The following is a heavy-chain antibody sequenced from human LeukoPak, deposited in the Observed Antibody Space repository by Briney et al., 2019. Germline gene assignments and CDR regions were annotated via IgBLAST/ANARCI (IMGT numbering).Heavy chain of an antibody. Sequence: GASVKVCCKAAGYTFTRYVINWVPQAPGLGVGWLGSMHPNGGNTGYAPRFQGRLALTRDTAISTAYMELSGLTSDDPAVYFCARNVPKTGDFFYWVQGTLVTVSS. V-gene: IGHV1-8*02. J-gene: IGHJ4*02. CDR3: ARNVPKTGDFFY. CDR1: GYTFTRYV. D-gene: IGHD7-27*01. CDR2: MHPNGGNT.